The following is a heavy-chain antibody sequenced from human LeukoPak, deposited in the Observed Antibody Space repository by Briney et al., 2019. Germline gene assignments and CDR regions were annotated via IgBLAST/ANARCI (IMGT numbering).Heavy chain of an antibody. CDR3: ASRVGLHY. D-gene: IGHD1-26*01. V-gene: IGHV3-11*01. Sequence: GGSLRLSCAASGFTFSSYWMSWIRQAPGKGLEWVSYISSSGNTIYYADSVKGRFTISRDNAKNSLYLQMNSLRADDTAVYYCASRVGLHYWGQGTLVTVSS. CDR2: ISSSGNTI. CDR1: GFTFSSYW. J-gene: IGHJ4*02.